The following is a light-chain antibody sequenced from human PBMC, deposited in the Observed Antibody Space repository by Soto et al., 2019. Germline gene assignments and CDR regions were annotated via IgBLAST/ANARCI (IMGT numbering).Light chain of an antibody. Sequence: QSALTQPPSASGSPGQSVTISCTGTGSDVGGYNYVSWYQQNPGKVPKLMIYEVNKRPSGVPDRFSGSKSGNTASLTVSGLQAEDEADYYCTSYAGGNNVFGTGTQLTVL. CDR1: GSDVGGYNY. CDR3: TSYAGGNNV. J-gene: IGLJ1*01. V-gene: IGLV2-8*01. CDR2: EVN.